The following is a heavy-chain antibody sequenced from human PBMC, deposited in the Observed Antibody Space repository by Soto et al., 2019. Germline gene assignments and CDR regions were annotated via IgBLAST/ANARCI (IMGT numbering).Heavy chain of an antibody. CDR1: GFTFSDHY. CDR2: TRDKANGYTT. V-gene: IGHV3-72*01. J-gene: IGHJ3*02. CDR3: ARGNDWNDGVYASES. D-gene: IGHD1-1*01. Sequence: EVQLVESGGGLVQPGGSLRLSCAASGFTFSDHYMDWVRQAPGKGLEWVGRTRDKANGYTTEYPVSVIVIFPISRDDSKSELYQKMKTPITVSMALYHCARGNDWNDGVYASESCGQGTMVTVSS.